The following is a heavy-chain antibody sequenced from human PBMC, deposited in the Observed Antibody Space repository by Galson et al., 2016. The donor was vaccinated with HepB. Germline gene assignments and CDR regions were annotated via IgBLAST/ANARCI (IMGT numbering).Heavy chain of an antibody. CDR3: ARVCADRGYPNWFDP. CDR1: GFTFDEYA. V-gene: IGHV3-20*04. D-gene: IGHD5-12*01. CDR2: INWSGGMT. Sequence: SLRLSCAASGFTFDEYAMSWVRQVPGKGLEWVSGINWSGGMTGYADSVKGRFTISRDNAKNSLFLQTNSLRAEDTAFYYCARVCADRGYPNWFDPWGQGTLVIVSS. J-gene: IGHJ5*02.